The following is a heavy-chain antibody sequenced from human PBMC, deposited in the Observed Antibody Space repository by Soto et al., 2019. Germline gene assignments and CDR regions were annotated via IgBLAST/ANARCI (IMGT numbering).Heavy chain of an antibody. CDR3: ARDRVLRGNSYYYGMDV. J-gene: IGHJ6*02. Sequence: QVQLVQSGAEVKKPGSSVKLSCKASGGTFSSYAISWVRQAPGQGLEWMGGSIPMYGTAKYAQKFQGRVTINADESTSTTYMELSSLRSEDTAVYYCARDRVLRGNSYYYGMDVWGQGTTVTVSS. CDR2: SIPMYGTA. CDR1: GGTFSSYA. D-gene: IGHD3-10*01. V-gene: IGHV1-69*12.